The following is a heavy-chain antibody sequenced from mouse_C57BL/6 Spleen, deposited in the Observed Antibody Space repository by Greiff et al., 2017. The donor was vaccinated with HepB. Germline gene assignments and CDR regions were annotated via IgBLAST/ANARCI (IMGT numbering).Heavy chain of an antibody. V-gene: IGHV1-64*01. D-gene: IGHD1-1*01. J-gene: IGHJ2*01. CDR3: ARTTVVAKDD. CDR2: IHPNSGST. Sequence: QVQLKQPGAELVKPGASVKLSCKASGYTFTSYWMHWVKQRPGQGLEWIGMIHPNSGSTNYNEKFKSKATLTVDKSSSTAYMQLSSLTSEDSAVYYCARTTVVAKDDWGQGTTLTVSS. CDR1: GYTFTSYW.